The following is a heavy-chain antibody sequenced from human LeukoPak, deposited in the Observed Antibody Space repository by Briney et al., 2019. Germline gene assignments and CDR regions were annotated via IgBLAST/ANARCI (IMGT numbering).Heavy chain of an antibody. Sequence: PGGSLRLSCEASGFTFSSYAMSWVRQAPGKGLEWVSIISGSGGTTYYADSVKGRFTISRDNSKNTLYLQMNSLRADDTAIYSCAKGGPSGSYHSPLDYWGQGTLVTVSS. J-gene: IGHJ4*02. V-gene: IGHV3-23*01. CDR2: ISGSGGTT. CDR3: AKGGPSGSYHSPLDY. CDR1: GFTFSSYA. D-gene: IGHD1-26*01.